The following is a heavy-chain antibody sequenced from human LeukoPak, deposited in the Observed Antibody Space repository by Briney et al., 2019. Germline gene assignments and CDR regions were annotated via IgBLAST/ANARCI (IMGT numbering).Heavy chain of an antibody. J-gene: IGHJ4*02. V-gene: IGHV3-15*01. CDR2: IKSKTDGGTT. CDR1: GFAFSNAW. Sequence: PGGSLRLSCAASGFAFSNAWMSWVRQAPGKGLEWVGRIKSKTDGGTTDYAAPVKGRFTISRDDSKNTLYLQMNSLKTEDTAVYYCTTDLRGMAEWLRLLEDYWGQGTLVTVSS. D-gene: IGHD5-12*01. CDR3: TTDLRGMAEWLRLLEDY.